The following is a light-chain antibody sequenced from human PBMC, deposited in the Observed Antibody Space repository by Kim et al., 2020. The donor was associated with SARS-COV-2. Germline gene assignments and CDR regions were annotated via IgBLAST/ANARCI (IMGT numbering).Light chain of an antibody. V-gene: IGLV3-21*04. CDR1: NIGSNS. CDR3: QVWDSSSYHPV. Sequence: SYELTQPPSVSVAPGKTATITCGGNNIGSNSVHWYQQKPGQAPVLVIYYDSDRPSGIPERFSGSNSGNTATLSISRVEAGDEADYYCQVWDSSSYHPVFGGGTKLTVL. CDR2: YDS. J-gene: IGLJ2*01.